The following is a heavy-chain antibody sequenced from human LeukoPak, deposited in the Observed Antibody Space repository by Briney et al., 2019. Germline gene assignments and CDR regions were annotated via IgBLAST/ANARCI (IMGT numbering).Heavy chain of an antibody. CDR2: IYYSGST. Sequence: PSETLSLTCTVSGDSITNGSHYWGWIRQPPGKGLEWIGSIYYSGSTYYNPSLKSRVTISVDTSKNQFSLKLSSVTAADTAVYYCARSGGCSSTSCYAGGNWFDPWGQGTLVTVSS. CDR3: ARSGGCSSTSCYAGGNWFDP. V-gene: IGHV4-39*07. J-gene: IGHJ5*02. D-gene: IGHD2-2*01. CDR1: GDSITNGSHY.